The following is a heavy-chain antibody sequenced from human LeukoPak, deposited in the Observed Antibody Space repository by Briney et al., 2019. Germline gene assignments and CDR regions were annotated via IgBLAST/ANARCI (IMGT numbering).Heavy chain of an antibody. Sequence: ASVKVSCKASGYTVTSYGISWVRQAPGQGLEWMGWISAYNGNTNYAQKLQGRVTMTTHTSTSTAYMELRRLRSDDTAVYYYARAGVITTTDAFDIWGQGTMVTVSS. J-gene: IGHJ3*02. V-gene: IGHV1-18*01. CDR1: GYTVTSYG. D-gene: IGHD3-22*01. CDR2: ISAYNGNT. CDR3: ARAGVITTTDAFDI.